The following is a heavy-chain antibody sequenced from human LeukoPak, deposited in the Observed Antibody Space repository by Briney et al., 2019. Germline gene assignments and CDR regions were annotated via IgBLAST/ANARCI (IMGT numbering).Heavy chain of an antibody. J-gene: IGHJ4*02. V-gene: IGHV1-69*05. CDR2: IIPIFGTA. CDR3: AREYCSSPSCYFDY. D-gene: IGHD2-2*01. CDR1: GGTFSSYV. Sequence: SVKVSCKASGGTFSSYVITWVRQAPGQGLEWMGRIIPIFGTANFAQKFRGRVTITTDESTSTAYMELSSLRAEDTAVYYCAREYCSSPSCYFDYWGQGALVTVSS.